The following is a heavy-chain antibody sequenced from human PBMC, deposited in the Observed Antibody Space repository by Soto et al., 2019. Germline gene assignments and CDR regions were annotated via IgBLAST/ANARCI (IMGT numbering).Heavy chain of an antibody. D-gene: IGHD1-26*01. CDR2: HYSGGST. J-gene: IGHJ5*02. V-gene: IGHV3-53*01. CDR3: ARHRHPRGTVGATSPLDP. CDR1: GFSVTSNY. Sequence: LRRSCAISGFSVTSNYLSWVRQAPGKGLEWVSVHYSGGSTYYADSVQGRFTISRDKSNNTLYLQMRRVRAEDTAVYFCARHRHPRGTVGATSPLDPWGQGPQVTVSS.